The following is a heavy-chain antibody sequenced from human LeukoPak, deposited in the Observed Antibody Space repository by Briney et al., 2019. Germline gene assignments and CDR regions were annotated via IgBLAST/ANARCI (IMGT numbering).Heavy chain of an antibody. V-gene: IGHV3-23*01. Sequence: GGSLRLSCAASGFTFSSYAMSWVRQAPGKGLEWVSAISGSGGSTYYADSVKGRFTISRDNSKNTLYPQMNSLRAEDTAVYYCAKDQGLGSSWSFDYWGQGTLVTVSS. CDR1: GFTFSSYA. CDR2: ISGSGGST. J-gene: IGHJ4*02. CDR3: AKDQGLGSSWSFDY. D-gene: IGHD6-13*01.